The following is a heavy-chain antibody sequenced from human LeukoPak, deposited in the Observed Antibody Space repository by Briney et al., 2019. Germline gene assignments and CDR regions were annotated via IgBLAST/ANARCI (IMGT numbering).Heavy chain of an antibody. D-gene: IGHD4-23*01. V-gene: IGHV4-4*02. CDR2: IYHSGST. J-gene: IGHJ3*02. CDR3: ARSAVVTGDAFDI. Sequence: PSETLSLTCAVSGDSISSSNWWSWVRQPPGKGLEWIGEIYHSGSTNYNPSLKTRVTISVDKSKNQFSLKLSSVTAADTAVYYCARSAVVTGDAFDIWGQGTMVTVSS. CDR1: GDSISSSNW.